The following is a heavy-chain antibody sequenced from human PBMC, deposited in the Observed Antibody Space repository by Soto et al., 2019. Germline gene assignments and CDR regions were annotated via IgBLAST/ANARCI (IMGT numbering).Heavy chain of an antibody. J-gene: IGHJ3*02. CDR1: GFTFTISA. CDR2: TVVGSGNT. CDR3: AAHLRYFDWLWIPDAFDI. V-gene: IGHV1-58*02. Sequence: SVKVACKASGFTFTISAMQWVRQARGQRLEWIGWTVVGSGNTNYAQKFQERVTITRDMSTSTAYMELSSLRSEDTAVYYCAAHLRYFDWLWIPDAFDIWGQGTMVTVS. D-gene: IGHD3-9*01.